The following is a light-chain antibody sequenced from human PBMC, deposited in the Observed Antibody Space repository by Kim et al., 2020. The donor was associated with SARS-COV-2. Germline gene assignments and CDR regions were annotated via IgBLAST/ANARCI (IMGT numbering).Light chain of an antibody. Sequence: EIVMTQSPATLSVSPGERATLSCRASQSVSSNLAWFQQRPGQAPRLLIYGASTRTTGIPARFSGSGSGTEFTLTISSLQSEDFAVYYFQQNNSYPRTFGQGTKVDIK. V-gene: IGKV3-15*01. CDR1: QSVSSN. CDR3: QQNNSYPRT. J-gene: IGKJ1*01. CDR2: GAS.